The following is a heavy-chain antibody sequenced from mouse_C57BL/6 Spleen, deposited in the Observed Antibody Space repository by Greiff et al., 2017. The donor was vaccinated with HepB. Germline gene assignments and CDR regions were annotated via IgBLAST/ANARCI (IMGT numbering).Heavy chain of an antibody. CDR3: ARGDGFAY. CDR1: GYTFTDYY. CDR2: IYPGSGNT. J-gene: IGHJ3*01. D-gene: IGHD2-3*01. Sequence: QVQLQQSGAELVRPGASVKLSCKASGYTFTDYYLNWVNQRPGQGLEWIARIYPGSGNTYYNEKFKGKATLTAEKSSSTAYMQLSSLTSEDSAVYFCARGDGFAYWGQGTLVTVSA. V-gene: IGHV1-76*01.